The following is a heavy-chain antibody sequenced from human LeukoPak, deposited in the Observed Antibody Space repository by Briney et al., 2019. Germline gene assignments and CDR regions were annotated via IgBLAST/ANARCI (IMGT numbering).Heavy chain of an antibody. CDR2: IYYSGST. V-gene: IGHV4-59*08. J-gene: IGHJ4*02. CDR1: GGSISSYY. D-gene: IGHD1-26*01. Sequence: PSETLSLTCTVSGGSISSYYWSWIRQPPGKGLEWIGNIYYSGSTNYNPSLRSRVTISVDTSKNQFSLKLSSVTAADTAVYYCARHDRTSGNCYDFDYWGQGTLVTVSS. CDR3: ARHDRTSGNCYDFDY.